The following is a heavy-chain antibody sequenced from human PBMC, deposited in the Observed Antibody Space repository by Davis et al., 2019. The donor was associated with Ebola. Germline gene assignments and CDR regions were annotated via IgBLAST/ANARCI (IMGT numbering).Heavy chain of an antibody. CDR2: IHPKNGDT. V-gene: IGHV1-2*02. CDR3: TRRINVIQGVIWWFDP. J-gene: IGHJ5*02. CDR1: GYTFNDYY. Sequence: ASVKVSCKASGYTFNDYYMHWVRQAPGQGLEWMGWIHPKNGDTNHAQKFQGRVTMTRDTSISTAYMELSRLRSDDTAVYYCTRRINVIQGVIWWFDPWGQGTLVTVS. D-gene: IGHD3-10*01.